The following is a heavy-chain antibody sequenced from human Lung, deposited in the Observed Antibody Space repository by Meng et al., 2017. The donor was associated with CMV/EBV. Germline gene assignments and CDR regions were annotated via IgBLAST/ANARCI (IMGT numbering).Heavy chain of an antibody. CDR2: IRYDGSNK. CDR1: GFTFSSYG. J-gene: IGHJ4*02. V-gene: IGHV3-30*02. CDR3: AKGVSHCSSTSCSNFDY. D-gene: IGHD2-2*01. Sequence: GESLKISCAASGFTFSSYGMHWVRQAPGKGLEWVAFIRYDGSNKYYADSVKGRFTISRDNSKNTLYLQMNSLRAEDTAVYYCAKGVSHCSSTSCSNFDYWXQGTLVTVPS.